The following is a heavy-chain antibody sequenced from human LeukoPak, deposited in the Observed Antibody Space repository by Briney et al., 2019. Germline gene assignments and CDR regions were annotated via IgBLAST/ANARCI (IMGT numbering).Heavy chain of an antibody. CDR3: AKDHGWELDGSGEYYFYYCMDV. Sequence: GASVKVSCKASGYTFTSYGISWVRQAPGQGLEWMGWISAYNGNTNYAQKLQGRVTMTTDTSTSTAYMELRSLRSDDTAVYYCAKDHGWELDGSGEYYFYYCMDVWGKGTTVTIPS. J-gene: IGHJ6*03. CDR1: GYTFTSYG. V-gene: IGHV1-18*01. D-gene: IGHD1-26*01. CDR2: ISAYNGNT.